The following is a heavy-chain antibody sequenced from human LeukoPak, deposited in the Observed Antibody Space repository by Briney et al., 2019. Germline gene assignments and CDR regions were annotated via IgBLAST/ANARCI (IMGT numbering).Heavy chain of an antibody. J-gene: IGHJ4*02. D-gene: IGHD1-26*01. CDR2: IYSGGST. Sequence: GGSLSLSCAASGFTLRSNYMSWVRHAPGKGLEWVSVIYSGGSTYYADSVKGRFTISRDNPKTTPYPQMNSLRAADRAVYYCARDVWGTTTYWGQRTLVTASS. CDR1: GFTLRSNY. V-gene: IGHV3-53*05. CDR3: ARDVWGTTTY.